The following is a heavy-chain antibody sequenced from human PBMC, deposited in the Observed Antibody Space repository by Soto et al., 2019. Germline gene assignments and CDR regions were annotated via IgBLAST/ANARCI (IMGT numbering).Heavy chain of an antibody. CDR1: GGTFSSYT. D-gene: IGHD2-15*01. Sequence: QVQLVQSGAEVKKPGSSVKVSCKASGGTFSSYTISWVRQAPGQGLEWMGRIIPILGIANYAQKFQGRVTITADKSTSTADMELSSLRSEDTAVYYCARANRVAAYYYYYGMDVWGQGTTGTVSS. V-gene: IGHV1-69*02. J-gene: IGHJ6*02. CDR3: ARANRVAAYYYYYGMDV. CDR2: IIPILGIA.